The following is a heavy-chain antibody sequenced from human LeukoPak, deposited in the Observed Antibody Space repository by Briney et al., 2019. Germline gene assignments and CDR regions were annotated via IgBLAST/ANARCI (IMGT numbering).Heavy chain of an antibody. CDR3: ASLPTTLPFDY. J-gene: IGHJ4*02. D-gene: IGHD2-15*01. V-gene: IGHV3-33*01. CDR1: GFTFSSYG. Sequence: GRSLRLSCAASGFTFSSYGMHWVRQAPGKGLEWVAVIWYDGSNKYYADSVKGRFTISRDNSKNTLYLQMNSLRAEDTAVYYCASLPTTLPFDYWGQGTLVTVSS. CDR2: IWYDGSNK.